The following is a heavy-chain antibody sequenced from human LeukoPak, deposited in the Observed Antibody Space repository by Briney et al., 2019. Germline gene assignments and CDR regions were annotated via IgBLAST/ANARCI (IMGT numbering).Heavy chain of an antibody. Sequence: GRSLRLSCAASGFTFDDYAMHWVRQAPGKGLEWVSGVSNGGVTTNYADSVKGRFTISRDNSKNTLYLQMNSLRAEDTAVYYCAKTGYSGSGTYSYYFDYWGQGTLVTVSS. J-gene: IGHJ4*02. CDR1: GFTFDDYA. D-gene: IGHD3-10*01. CDR2: VSNGGVTT. V-gene: IGHV3-23*01. CDR3: AKTGYSGSGTYSYYFDY.